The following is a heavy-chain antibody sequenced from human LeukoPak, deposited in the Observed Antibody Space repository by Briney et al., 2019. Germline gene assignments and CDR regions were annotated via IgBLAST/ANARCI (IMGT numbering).Heavy chain of an antibody. Sequence: GGSLRLSCAASGFTFSSYGMHWVRQAPGKGLEWVAVIWYDGSNKYYADSVKGRFTISRGNSKNTLYLQMNSLRAEDTAVYYCAKDVRYSSSCLDYWGQGTLVTVSS. J-gene: IGHJ4*02. D-gene: IGHD6-6*01. CDR3: AKDVRYSSSCLDY. V-gene: IGHV3-33*06. CDR2: IWYDGSNK. CDR1: GFTFSSYG.